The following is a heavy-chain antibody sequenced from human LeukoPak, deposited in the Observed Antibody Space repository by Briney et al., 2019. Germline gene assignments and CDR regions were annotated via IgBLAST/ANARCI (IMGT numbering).Heavy chain of an antibody. CDR3: AKDFAYYYDSSGPAPVYAFDI. CDR2: IYSGGST. V-gene: IGHV3-53*01. CDR1: GFTVSSNY. J-gene: IGHJ3*02. Sequence: GGSLRLSCAASGFTVSSNYMSWVRQAPGKGLEWVSVIYSGGSTYYADSVKGRFTISRDNSKNTLYLQMNSLRAEDTAVYYCAKDFAYYYDSSGPAPVYAFDIWGQGTMVTVSS. D-gene: IGHD3-22*01.